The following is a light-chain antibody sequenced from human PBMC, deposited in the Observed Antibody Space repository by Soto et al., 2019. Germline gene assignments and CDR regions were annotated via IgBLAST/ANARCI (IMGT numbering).Light chain of an antibody. CDR2: DDD. Sequence: QSVLTQPPSVSEAPRQRVTISCSGSSSNIGNNAVHWYQQLPGKAPKLLIYDDDLLPSGVSDRLSGSKSGTSASLAISGLQSEDEADYYCAAWDDSLNGVVFGGGTKVTVL. CDR3: AAWDDSLNGVV. V-gene: IGLV1-36*01. CDR1: SSNIGNNA. J-gene: IGLJ2*01.